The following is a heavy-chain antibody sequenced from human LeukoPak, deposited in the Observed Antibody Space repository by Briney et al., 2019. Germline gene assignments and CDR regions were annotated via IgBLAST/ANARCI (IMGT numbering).Heavy chain of an antibody. CDR3: TRDLTEYVGASAD. Sequence: GGSLRLSCAASGFIFSDSAMAWVRQAPGKGLEWVSTTTGRGDYTHYADSVRGRFTFSRDNSKDTMYLQMNSLGVDDTAVYYCTRDLTEYVGASADWGQGTLVTVSS. D-gene: IGHD1-26*01. CDR1: GFIFSDSA. J-gene: IGHJ4*02. V-gene: IGHV3-23*01. CDR2: TTGRGDYT.